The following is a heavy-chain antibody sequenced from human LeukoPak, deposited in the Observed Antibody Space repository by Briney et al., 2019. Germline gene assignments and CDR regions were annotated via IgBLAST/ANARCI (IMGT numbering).Heavy chain of an antibody. J-gene: IGHJ4*02. CDR3: ARSRWGYFDY. CDR1: GDSVSSNSVT. V-gene: IGHV6-1*01. D-gene: IGHD7-27*01. CDR2: TYYRSTWYN. Sequence: SQTLSLTCAISGDSVSSNSVTWNWIRQSPSRGLEWLGRTYYRSTWYNDYAVSVRGRITVNPDTSKNQFSLHLNSVTPEDTAVYYCARSRWGYFDYWGQGTLVTVSS.